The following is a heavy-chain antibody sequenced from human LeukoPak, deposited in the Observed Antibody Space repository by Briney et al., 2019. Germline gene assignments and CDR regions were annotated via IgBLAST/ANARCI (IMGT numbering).Heavy chain of an antibody. CDR3: ARALYYDSSGHSPFDY. V-gene: IGHV3-23*01. Sequence: GGSLRLSCAASGFTFSSYAMSWVRQAPGKGLEWVSAISGSGGSTYYADSVKGRFTTSRDNAKNSLYLQMNSLRADDTALYYCARALYYDSSGHSPFDYWGQGTLVTVSS. CDR1: GFTFSSYA. J-gene: IGHJ4*02. CDR2: ISGSGGST. D-gene: IGHD3-22*01.